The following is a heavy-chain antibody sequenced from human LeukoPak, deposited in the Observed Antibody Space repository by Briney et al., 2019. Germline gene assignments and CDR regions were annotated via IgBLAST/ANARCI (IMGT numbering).Heavy chain of an antibody. J-gene: IGHJ4*02. D-gene: IGHD4-17*01. V-gene: IGHV4-59*01. CDR3: ARVLRDPHDYGDQRARFDY. CDR1: GFTFSSYE. CDR2: IYYSGST. Sequence: GSLRLSCAASGFTFSSYEMNWVRQPPGKGLEWIGYIYYSGSTNYNPSLKSRVTISVDTSKNQFSLKLSSVTAADTAVYYCARVLRDPHDYGDQRARFDYWGQGTLVTVSS.